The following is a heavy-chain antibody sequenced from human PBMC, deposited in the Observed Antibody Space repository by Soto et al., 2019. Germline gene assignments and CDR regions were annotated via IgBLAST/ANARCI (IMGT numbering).Heavy chain of an antibody. CDR3: AMIVGATPFDY. J-gene: IGHJ4*02. D-gene: IGHD1-26*01. Sequence: SGKVSCKASGGAFSSYAISWVRQAPGQGLEWMGGIIPIFGTANYAQKFQGRDTITAGESTSTAYMELSSLRSEDTAVYYCAMIVGATPFDYGGQETLVTV. V-gene: IGHV1-69*13. CDR1: GGAFSSYA. CDR2: IIPIFGTA.